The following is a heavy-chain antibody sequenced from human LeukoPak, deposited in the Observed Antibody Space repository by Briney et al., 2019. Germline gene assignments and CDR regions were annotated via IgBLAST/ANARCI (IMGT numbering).Heavy chain of an antibody. CDR2: VRLDGIQK. J-gene: IGHJ4*02. V-gene: IGHV3-7*01. Sequence: GGSLRLTCAASGFTFTAYWMSWVRQAPGKGLEWVANVRLDGIQKDYIDSVKGRFSISRDNAKNSVYLQMNSLRAEDTAVYYCPRHVRYAFDSWGQGTLVTVSS. CDR1: GFTFTAYW. CDR3: PRHVRYAFDS. D-gene: IGHD3-9*01.